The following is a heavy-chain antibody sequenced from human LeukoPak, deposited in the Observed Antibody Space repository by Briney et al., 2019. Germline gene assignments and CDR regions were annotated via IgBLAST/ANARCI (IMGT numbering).Heavy chain of an antibody. Sequence: PGGSLRLSCAASGFTFSNYWMHWVRQSPGKGLVWVSRIDTDGSGTKYADSVKGRFTISRDNAKNTLYLQMNSLRVEDTAVYYCARDAQYCGGDCYLFDYWSQGTLVTVSS. CDR3: ARDAQYCGGDCYLFDY. J-gene: IGHJ4*02. D-gene: IGHD2-21*01. CDR1: GFTFSNYW. CDR2: IDTDGSGT. V-gene: IGHV3-74*03.